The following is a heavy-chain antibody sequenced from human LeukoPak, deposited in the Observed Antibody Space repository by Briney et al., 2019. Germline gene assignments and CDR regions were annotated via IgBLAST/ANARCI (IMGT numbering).Heavy chain of an antibody. J-gene: IGHJ4*02. CDR2: INPNSCGT. Sequence: ASVKVSCKASRYTFTGYYMHWVRQAPGKGLEWMGWINPNSCGTNYAQKFQGRVTMTRDTSISTAYMELSRLRADDTAVYYCARAYSGSYYRLGYFDYWGQGTLVTVSS. CDR3: ARAYSGSYYRLGYFDY. CDR1: RYTFTGYY. D-gene: IGHD1-26*01. V-gene: IGHV1-2*02.